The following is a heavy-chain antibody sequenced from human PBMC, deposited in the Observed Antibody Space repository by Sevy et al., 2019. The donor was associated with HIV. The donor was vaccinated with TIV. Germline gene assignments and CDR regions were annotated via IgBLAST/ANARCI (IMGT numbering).Heavy chain of an antibody. CDR3: AKGDRSFYGLDV. CDR2: ISGSGGST. D-gene: IGHD3-22*01. CDR1: GFTFSPYA. Sequence: GGSLRLSCAASGFTFSPYAMSWVRQAPGKGLEWVSAISGSGGSTYNADSVEGRFTISRDNSMNTLYLEMNSLGVEDTAVYYCAKGDRSFYGLDVWGQGTTVTVSS. J-gene: IGHJ6*02. V-gene: IGHV3-23*01.